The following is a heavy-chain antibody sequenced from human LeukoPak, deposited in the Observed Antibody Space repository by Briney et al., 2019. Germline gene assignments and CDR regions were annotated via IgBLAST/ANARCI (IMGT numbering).Heavy chain of an antibody. CDR2: INPNSGGT. Sequence: ASVKVSCKASGYTFTGYYMHWVRQAPGQGLEWMGWINPNSGGTNYAQKFQGRVTMTRDTSISTAYMELSRLRSDDTAVYYCARGGSMDYVWGSYRYTEDYFDYWGQGTLVTVSS. CDR1: GYTFTGYY. J-gene: IGHJ4*02. V-gene: IGHV1-2*02. D-gene: IGHD3-16*02. CDR3: ARGGSMDYVWGSYRYTEDYFDY.